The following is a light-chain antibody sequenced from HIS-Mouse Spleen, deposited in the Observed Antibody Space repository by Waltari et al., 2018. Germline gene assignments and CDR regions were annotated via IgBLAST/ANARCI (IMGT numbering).Light chain of an antibody. CDR2: GQS. CDR3: YSTDSSGNHRV. J-gene: IGLJ2*01. Sequence: SYELTQPPSVSVSPGQTARITCPGDALPKNYAYWYQQKSGQAPVLVIYGQSKRPSGIPERFSGSSSGKMATLTISGAQVEDEADYYCYSTDSSGNHRVFGGGTKLTVL. CDR1: ALPKNY. V-gene: IGLV3-10*01.